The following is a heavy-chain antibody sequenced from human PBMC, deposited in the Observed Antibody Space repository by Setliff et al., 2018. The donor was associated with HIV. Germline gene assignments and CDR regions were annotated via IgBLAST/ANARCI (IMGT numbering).Heavy chain of an antibody. CDR3: ARGGYYYYFGVDV. J-gene: IGHJ6*02. Sequence: PSETLSLTCTVSGGSISSETFSWNWIRQPAGKGLEWIGRIYTSGSTDYNPSLKSRVTMSVDTSMNQFSLKLSSVTAADTAVYYCARGGYYYYFGVDVWGQGTTVTVSS. CDR1: GGSISSETFS. D-gene: IGHD3-16*01. V-gene: IGHV4-61*02. CDR2: IYTSGST.